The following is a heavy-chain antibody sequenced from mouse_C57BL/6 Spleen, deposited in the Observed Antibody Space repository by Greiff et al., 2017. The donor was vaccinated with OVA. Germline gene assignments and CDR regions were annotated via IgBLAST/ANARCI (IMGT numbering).Heavy chain of an antibody. D-gene: IGHD1-1*02. CDR3: ERDPGTTVVYFAS. Sequence: QVQLQQPGAELVKPGASVKMSCKASGYTFTSYWLTWVKQRPGQGLEWIGDIYPGSGSTNYNEKFKSKATLTVDTSSSTAYMQLSSLTSEASAVYACERDPGTTVVYFASWGQGPPLTAS. CDR1: GYTFTSYW. CDR2: IYPGSGST. V-gene: IGHV1-55*01. J-gene: IGHJ2*01.